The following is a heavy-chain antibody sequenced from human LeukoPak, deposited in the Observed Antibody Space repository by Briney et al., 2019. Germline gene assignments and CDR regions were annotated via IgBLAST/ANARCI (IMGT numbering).Heavy chain of an antibody. J-gene: IGHJ4*02. Sequence: SETLSLTCAVYGGSFSGYYWSWIRQPPGKGLEWIGEINHSGSTNYNPSLKSRVTISVDTSKNQFSLKLSSVTAADTAVYYCARAYYYASSGPFYYWGQGTLVTVSS. V-gene: IGHV4-34*01. CDR3: ARAYYYASSGPFYY. D-gene: IGHD3-22*01. CDR2: INHSGST. CDR1: GGSFSGYY.